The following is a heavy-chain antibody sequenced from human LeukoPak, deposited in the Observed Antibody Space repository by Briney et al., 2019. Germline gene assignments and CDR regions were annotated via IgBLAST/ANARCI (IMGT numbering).Heavy chain of an antibody. V-gene: IGHV1-18*01. CDR2: ISAYNGNT. CDR3: ARDIGDNWPRTGYCSSTSCYTFYYYGMDV. J-gene: IGHJ6*02. CDR1: GYTFTSYG. D-gene: IGHD2-2*02. Sequence: ASVKVSCKASGYTFTSYGISWVRQAPGQGLEWMGWISAYNGNTNYAQKLQGRVTMTTDTSTSTAYMELRSLRSDDTAVYYCARDIGDNWPRTGYCSSTSCYTFYYYGMDVWGQGTTVTVSS.